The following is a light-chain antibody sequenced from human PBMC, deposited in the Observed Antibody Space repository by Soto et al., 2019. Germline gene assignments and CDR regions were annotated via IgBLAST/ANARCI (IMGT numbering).Light chain of an antibody. V-gene: IGLV2-23*01. CDR1: SSDIGSFNL. CDR3: CCFAGSSTYI. J-gene: IGLJ2*01. Sequence: QSALTQPASLSGSPGQSITISCTGTSSDIGSFNLVSWYQQFPGEVPKLILYESYKRPSGISTRFSGSRSDNTASLTISGLQAEDEADYYCCCFAGSSTYIFGGGTQLTVL. CDR2: ESY.